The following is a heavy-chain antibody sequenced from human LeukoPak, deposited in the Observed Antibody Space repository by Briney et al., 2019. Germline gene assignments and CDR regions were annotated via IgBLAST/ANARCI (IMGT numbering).Heavy chain of an antibody. CDR2: INPNSGGT. J-gene: IGHJ4*02. CDR1: GYTFTGYY. CDR3: ARAEGITIFGVVITNKDY. V-gene: IGHV1-2*06. Sequence: GASVKVSCKASGYTFTGYYMHWVRQAPGQGLEWMGRINPNSGGTNYAQKFQGRVTMTRDTSISTAYMELSRLRSDDTAVYYCARAEGITIFGVVITNKDYWGQGTLVTVSS. D-gene: IGHD3-3*01.